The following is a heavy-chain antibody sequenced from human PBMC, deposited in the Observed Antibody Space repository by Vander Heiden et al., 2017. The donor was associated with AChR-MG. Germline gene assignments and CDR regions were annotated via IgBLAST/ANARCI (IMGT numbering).Heavy chain of an antibody. Sequence: EVHLVESGGVLVQPGRSLRLSCAASGFTFTTYWMHWVRQTPGKGLVWVSRINSDGTSTTYADSVKGRFTISRDNAKNTVYLQMNNVRAEDMAVYYCATERSGSYYDYWGQGTLVTVSS. CDR2: INSDGTST. CDR1: GFTFTTYW. J-gene: IGHJ4*01. V-gene: IGHV3-74*01. D-gene: IGHD3-10*01. CDR3: ATERSGSYYDY.